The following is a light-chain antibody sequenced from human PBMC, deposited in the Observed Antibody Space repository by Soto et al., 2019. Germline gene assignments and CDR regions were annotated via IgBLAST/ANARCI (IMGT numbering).Light chain of an antibody. Sequence: DIQMTQSPSSLSASVGDRVTITCRASQSISEYLSWYQQKPGKAPKLLIDSISTLQSGVPSKFSGSGAGTDFPLTISSMQPEDFATYYCLQSYTTPWTFGQGTKVEIK. CDR3: LQSYTTPWT. V-gene: IGKV1-39*01. CDR1: QSISEY. CDR2: SIS. J-gene: IGKJ1*01.